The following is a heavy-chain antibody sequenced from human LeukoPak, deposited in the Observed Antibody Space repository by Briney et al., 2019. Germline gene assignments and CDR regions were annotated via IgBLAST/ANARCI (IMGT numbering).Heavy chain of an antibody. CDR2: IKQDGSEK. CDR3: ATYVSTYGYLNFDY. V-gene: IGHV3-7*01. D-gene: IGHD5-18*01. J-gene: IGHJ4*02. Sequence: GGSLRLSCAASGFTFSSYWMSWVRQAPGKGLECVANIKQDGSEKYYVDSVKGRFTISRDNAKNSLFLQINSLRVEDTAVYYCATYVSTYGYLNFDYWGQGTLVTVSS. CDR1: GFTFSSYW.